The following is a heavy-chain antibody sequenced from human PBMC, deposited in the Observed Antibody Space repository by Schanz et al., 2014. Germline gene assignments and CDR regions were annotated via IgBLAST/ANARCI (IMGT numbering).Heavy chain of an antibody. Sequence: EVQLVESGGGLVQPGGSLRLSCAASGFTFSSYSMNWVRQAPGKGLEWVSYISSRSSTRYSADSVKGRFTISRDNAKNSLFLQMNSVRAEDTAVYYCARDFLLEQLGYSHYYYAMDVWGQGTTVTVSS. CDR1: GFTFSSYS. CDR3: ARDFLLEQLGYSHYYYAMDV. CDR2: ISSRSSTR. J-gene: IGHJ6*02. V-gene: IGHV3-48*01. D-gene: IGHD2-15*01.